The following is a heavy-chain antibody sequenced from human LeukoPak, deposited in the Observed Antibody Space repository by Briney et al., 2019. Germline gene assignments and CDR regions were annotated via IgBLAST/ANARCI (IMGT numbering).Heavy chain of an antibody. D-gene: IGHD6-13*01. CDR3: ARGNKAAGTKYYYYYMDV. Sequence: GASVKVSCKASGYTFTGYYMHWVRQAPGQGLEWMGIINPSGGSTSYAQKFQGRVTMTRDTSTSTVYMELRSLRSEDTAVYYCARGNKAAGTKYYYYYMDVWGKGTTVTISS. CDR1: GYTFTGYY. V-gene: IGHV1-46*01. CDR2: INPSGGST. J-gene: IGHJ6*03.